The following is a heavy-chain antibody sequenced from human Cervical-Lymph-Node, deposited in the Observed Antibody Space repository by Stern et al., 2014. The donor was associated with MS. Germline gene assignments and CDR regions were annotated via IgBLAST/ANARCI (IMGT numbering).Heavy chain of an antibody. J-gene: IGHJ6*02. CDR1: GFTFSRYA. V-gene: IGHV3-30*04. CDR2: VSYDGSTK. Sequence: VQLVESGGGVVRPGRSLRLSCATSGFTFSRYAVLWVRQAPGKGLAWVSAVSYDGSTKFYGDSVKGRFTISRDNSKNTLFLQMNNLRPEDSGVYHCARDRLDGDYVYYYGLDVWGQGTTVTVSS. D-gene: IGHD4-17*01. CDR3: ARDRLDGDYVYYYGLDV.